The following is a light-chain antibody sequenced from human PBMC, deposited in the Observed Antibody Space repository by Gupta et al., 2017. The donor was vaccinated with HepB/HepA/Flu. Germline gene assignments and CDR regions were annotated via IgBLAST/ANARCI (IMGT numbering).Light chain of an antibody. J-gene: IGLJ1*01. V-gene: IGLV2-23*02. CDR3: CSYAGSSTPYV. CDR1: SSAVGSYNL. Sequence: QSALTQPASVSGSPGQSITIFCTETSSAVGSYNLVSWYQQHPGKAPKLMIYEVSKRPSGVSNRFSGSKSGNTASLTISGLQAEDEADYYCCSYAGSSTPYVFGTGTKVTVL. CDR2: EVS.